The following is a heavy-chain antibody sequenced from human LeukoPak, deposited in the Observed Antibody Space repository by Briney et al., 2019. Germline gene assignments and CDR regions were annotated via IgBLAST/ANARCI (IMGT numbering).Heavy chain of an antibody. Sequence: GGSQRLSCAASGITFNSYTMNWVRQAPGKGLEWVSSISSSSSYIYYAASVKGRFTISRDNSKNTLYLQMNSLRAEDTAVYYCAKDWQGSKYNYYYYMDVWGKGTTVAISS. CDR2: ISSSSSYI. D-gene: IGHD3-10*01. CDR3: AKDWQGSKYNYYYYMDV. V-gene: IGHV3-21*01. J-gene: IGHJ6*03. CDR1: GITFNSYT.